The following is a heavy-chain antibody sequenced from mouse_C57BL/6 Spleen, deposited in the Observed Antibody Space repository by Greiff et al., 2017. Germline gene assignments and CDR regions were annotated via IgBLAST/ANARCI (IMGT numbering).Heavy chain of an antibody. CDR3: TRWRRYTFDV. J-gene: IGHJ1*03. D-gene: IGHD1-1*01. Sequence: VQLQQSGAELVRPGASVTLSCKASGYTFTDYEMHWVKQTPVHGLEWIGAIDPETGGTAYNQKFKGKAILTADKSSSTAYMELRSLTSEDSAVYYCTRWRRYTFDVWGTGTTVTVSS. V-gene: IGHV1-15*01. CDR2: IDPETGGT. CDR1: GYTFTDYE.